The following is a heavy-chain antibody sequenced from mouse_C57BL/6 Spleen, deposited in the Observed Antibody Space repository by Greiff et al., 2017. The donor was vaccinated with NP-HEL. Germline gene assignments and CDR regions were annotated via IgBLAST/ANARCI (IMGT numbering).Heavy chain of an antibody. D-gene: IGHD1-1*01. CDR1: GFTFSDYY. V-gene: IGHV5-16*01. Sequence: EVKVVESEGGLVQPGSSMKLSCTASGFTFSDYYMAWVRQVPEKGLEWVANINYDGSSTYYLDSLKSRFIISRDNAKNILYLQMSSLKSEDTATYYCARGGDYGSSYQDYYFDYWGQGTTLTVSS. CDR2: INYDGSST. J-gene: IGHJ2*01. CDR3: ARGGDYGSSYQDYYFDY.